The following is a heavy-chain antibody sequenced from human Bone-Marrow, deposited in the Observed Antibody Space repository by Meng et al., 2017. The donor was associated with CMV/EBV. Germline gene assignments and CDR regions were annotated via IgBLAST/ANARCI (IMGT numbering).Heavy chain of an antibody. CDR1: GGSISSSSYY. V-gene: IGHV3-7*01. D-gene: IGHD6-13*01. J-gene: IGHJ4*02. CDR2: IKQDGSEK. Sequence: ETLSLTCTVSGGSISSSSYYWGWIRQAPGKGLEWVANIKQDGSEKYYVDSVKGRFTISRDNAKNSLYLQMNSLRAEDTAVYYCARDHSYSSSWSDYWGQGTLVTVSS. CDR3: ARDHSYSSSWSDY.